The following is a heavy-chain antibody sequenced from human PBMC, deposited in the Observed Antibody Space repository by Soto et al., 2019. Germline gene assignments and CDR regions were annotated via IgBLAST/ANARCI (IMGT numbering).Heavy chain of an antibody. D-gene: IGHD1-7*01. V-gene: IGHV3-30*03. CDR1: GFSFTNYG. CDR3: ARYNWNFGNDY. Sequence: QEHLVESGGGVVQPGRSLRLSCAASGFSFTNYGMHWVRQAPGKGLEWVAVISYDENNKHYADSVKGRFTISRDTSNNTVSLQMYSLRPEDTAVYYCARYNWNFGNDYWGQGTLVTVSS. CDR2: ISYDENNK. J-gene: IGHJ4*02.